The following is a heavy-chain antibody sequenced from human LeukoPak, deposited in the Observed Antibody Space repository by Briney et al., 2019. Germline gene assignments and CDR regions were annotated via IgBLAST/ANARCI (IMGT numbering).Heavy chain of an antibody. CDR3: ARIVGSKTYYGY. D-gene: IGHD3-10*01. J-gene: IGHJ4*02. CDR1: GFTFDDYA. CDR2: ISWNSGSI. Sequence: GGSLRLSCAASGFTFDDYAMHWVRQAPGKGLEWVSGISWNSGSIGYADSVKGRFTISRDNAENSLYLQMDSLRAEDTAVYYCARIVGSKTYYGYWGQGTLVTVSS. V-gene: IGHV3-9*01.